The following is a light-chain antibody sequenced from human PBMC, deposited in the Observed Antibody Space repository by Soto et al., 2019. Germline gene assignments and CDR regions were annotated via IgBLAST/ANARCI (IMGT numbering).Light chain of an antibody. J-gene: IGKJ4*01. Sequence: EIVLTQSPATLSLSPGERANLSCRASQSVGDVLAWYQQIPGHAPRLLIYDASSRATGIPARFSGSGSGTEFALSISILETEDCAVYDCQQRDDWRLTFGGGTKVEIK. CDR1: QSVGDV. CDR3: QQRDDWRLT. V-gene: IGKV3-11*01. CDR2: DAS.